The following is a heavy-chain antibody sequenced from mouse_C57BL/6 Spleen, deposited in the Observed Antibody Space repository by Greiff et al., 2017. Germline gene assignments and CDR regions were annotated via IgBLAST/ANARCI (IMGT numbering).Heavy chain of an antibody. J-gene: IGHJ4*01. CDR1: GYAFSSYW. D-gene: IGHD2-4*01. Sequence: QVQLQQSGAELVKPGASVKISCKASGYAFSSYWMNWVKQRPGKGLERIGQIYPGDGDPNYNGKFKGKATLTADKSSSTAYMLLSSLTSEDSAVYFCARGGGYDYDRYAMDYWGQGTSVTVSS. CDR3: ARGGGYDYDRYAMDY. V-gene: IGHV1-80*01. CDR2: IYPGDGDP.